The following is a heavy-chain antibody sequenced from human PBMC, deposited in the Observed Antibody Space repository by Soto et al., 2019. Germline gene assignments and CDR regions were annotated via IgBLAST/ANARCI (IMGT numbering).Heavy chain of an antibody. V-gene: IGHV4-39*01. CDR3: ATAGGYYYAILTGPCD. Sequence: PSDTLSLTCTVSGGSISSRGYYWGWIRQPPGKGLEWIRTIYYSGSTYYNPSLKSRVTISVDTSKNQFSPKLSSVTAADTAVYYCATAGGYYYAILTGPCDWGQGNLVTVSS. J-gene: IGHJ4*02. D-gene: IGHD3-9*01. CDR1: GGSISSRGYY. CDR2: IYYSGST.